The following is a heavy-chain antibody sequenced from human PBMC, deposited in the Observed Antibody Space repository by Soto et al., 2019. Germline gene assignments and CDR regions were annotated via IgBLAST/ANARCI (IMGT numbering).Heavy chain of an antibody. J-gene: IGHJ6*02. CDR1: GFSLTTGGVA. Sequence: SGPTLVNPTQTLTLTCSFSGFSLTTGGVAVGWIRQPPGKALEWLALIYWNDDKRYSPSLKNRLTVTKDTSKNQVVLTLTNMDPVETATYSCEKKLRYLDAMDVWGQGTTVTVSS. CDR3: EKKLRYLDAMDV. V-gene: IGHV2-5*01. D-gene: IGHD3-9*01. CDR2: IYWNDDK.